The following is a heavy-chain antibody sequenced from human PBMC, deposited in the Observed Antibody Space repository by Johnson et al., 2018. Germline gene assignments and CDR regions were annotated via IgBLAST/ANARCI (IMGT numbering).Heavy chain of an antibody. D-gene: IGHD2-8*01. CDR1: GFTFSSYG. CDR2: RWFDGYTK. J-gene: IGHJ6*02. CDR3: ARDLVDCINGVCYSGMDV. Sequence: VQLVESGGGVVQPGRSLRLSCAASGFTFSSYGMHWVRQAPGKGLEWVAVRWFDGYTKYYAESVKGRFTISRDNSKNTLYLQINSLSAEDTAVYYCARDLVDCINGVCYSGMDVWGQGTTVTVSS. V-gene: IGHV3-33*01.